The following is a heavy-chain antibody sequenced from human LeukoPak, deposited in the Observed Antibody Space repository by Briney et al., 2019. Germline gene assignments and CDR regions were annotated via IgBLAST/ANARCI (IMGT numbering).Heavy chain of an antibody. D-gene: IGHD6-13*01. V-gene: IGHV3-7*01. CDR1: GLSGSGYW. CDR3: AREWQGGIAAAGTRIEGAY. CDR2: IKEEGSEK. J-gene: IGHJ4*02. Sequence: GVSLRLFCAVSGLSGSGYWMTWVGQARGKGLEWVSNIKEEGSEKSYVVSVKGRFLIRRDNAEHSLFLQMTSMRVEDTAVYYCAREWQGGIAAAGTRIEGAYWGQRTLVAVSS.